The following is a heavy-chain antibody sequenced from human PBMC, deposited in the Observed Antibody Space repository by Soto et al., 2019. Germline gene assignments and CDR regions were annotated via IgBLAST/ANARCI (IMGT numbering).Heavy chain of an antibody. CDR2: IYWDDDK. J-gene: IGHJ4*02. CDR1: GFSLSSTRMA. V-gene: IGHV2-5*02. D-gene: IGHD6-19*01. CDR3: AHIVVAGLGYYFDY. Sequence: QITFKESGPTLVKPTQTLTLTCTFSGFSLSSTRMAVGWIRQPPGKALEWLALIYWDDDKRYSPFLKSRLTITTDTPKNQVVLTMSNMDPVDTARYYCAHIVVAGLGYYFDYWGQGTLVTVSS.